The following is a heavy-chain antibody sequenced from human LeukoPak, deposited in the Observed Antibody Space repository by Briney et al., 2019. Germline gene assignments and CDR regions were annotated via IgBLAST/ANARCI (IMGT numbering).Heavy chain of an antibody. V-gene: IGHV4-39*07. Sequence: SETLSLTCSVSGGSVTSGTYHWGWIRQPPGKGLEWIGSVYFDGGTHYNPSLQSRVTISVDTSKNQFSLSLSSVTAADTALYYCARDHYYDGRGRFDPWGQGTLVTVSS. D-gene: IGHD3-16*01. CDR2: VYFDGGT. CDR3: ARDHYYDGRGRFDP. CDR1: GGSVTSGTYH. J-gene: IGHJ5*02.